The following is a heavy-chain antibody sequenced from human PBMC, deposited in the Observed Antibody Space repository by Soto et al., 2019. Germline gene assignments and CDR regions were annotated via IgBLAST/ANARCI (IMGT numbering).Heavy chain of an antibody. CDR2: IYYSGST. CDR3: AGAARTVVTHDAFDI. Sequence: SETLSLTCTVSGGSISSYYWSWIRQPPGKGLEWIGYIYYSGSTNYNPSLKSRVTISIDTSKNQFSLKLSSVTAADTAVYYCAGAARTVVTHDAFDIWGQGTMVTVSS. D-gene: IGHD2-21*02. J-gene: IGHJ3*02. CDR1: GGSISSYY. V-gene: IGHV4-59*01.